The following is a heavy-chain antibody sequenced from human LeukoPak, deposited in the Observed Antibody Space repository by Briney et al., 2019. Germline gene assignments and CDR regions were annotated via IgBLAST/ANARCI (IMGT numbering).Heavy chain of an antibody. CDR3: ARDRSDYDLGYYMDV. CDR2: IYYSGRT. CDR1: GGSISSSSYY. Sequence: SETLSLTCTVSGGSISSSSYYWGWIRQPPGKGLEWIGYIYYSGRTNYNPSLKSRVTISVDTSKNQFSLKLSSVTAADTAVYYCARDRSDYDLGYYMDVWGKGTTVTVSS. D-gene: IGHD3-3*01. J-gene: IGHJ6*03. V-gene: IGHV4-61*01.